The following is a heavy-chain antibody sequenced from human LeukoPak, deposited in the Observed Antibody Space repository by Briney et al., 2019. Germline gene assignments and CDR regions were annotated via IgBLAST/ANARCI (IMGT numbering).Heavy chain of an antibody. Sequence: GGSLRLSCAASGFTFSSYSMNWVRQAPGKGLEWVSYISSSGSTIYYADSVKGRFTISRDNAKNSLYLQMNSLRAEDTAVYYCASSITIFGVVSWGQGTLVTVSS. V-gene: IGHV3-48*04. D-gene: IGHD3-3*01. CDR2: ISSSGSTI. CDR1: GFTFSSYS. CDR3: ASSITIFGVVS. J-gene: IGHJ4*02.